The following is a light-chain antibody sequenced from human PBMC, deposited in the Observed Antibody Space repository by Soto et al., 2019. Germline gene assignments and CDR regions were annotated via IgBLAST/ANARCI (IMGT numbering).Light chain of an antibody. Sequence: EIVLTQSPGTLSLSPGERATLSCRASQSVSSSYLAWYQQKPGQAPRLLIYGASSRATGIPDRFSGSGSGTDFTLPISRLEPEDFAVYYCQQYGSSPWTFGQGPRWKSN. CDR3: QQYGSSPWT. V-gene: IGKV3-20*01. CDR1: QSVSSSY. J-gene: IGKJ1*01. CDR2: GAS.